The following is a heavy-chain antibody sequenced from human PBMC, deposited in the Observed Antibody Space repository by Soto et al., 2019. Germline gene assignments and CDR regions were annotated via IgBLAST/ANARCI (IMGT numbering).Heavy chain of an antibody. CDR2: ISGSGGTT. D-gene: IGHD3-3*01. CDR1: GFTFSSHA. V-gene: IGHV3-23*01. CDR3: AATPYDFWSPGQFYFDH. J-gene: IGHJ4*02. Sequence: GSLMLSRRVSGFTFSSHAMSLVRLAPGKGLECVSGISGSGGTTFYAESVKGRFTVSRDNSKNTLYLQMNSLRAEDTAVYYCAATPYDFWSPGQFYFDHWGQGTQVTVSS.